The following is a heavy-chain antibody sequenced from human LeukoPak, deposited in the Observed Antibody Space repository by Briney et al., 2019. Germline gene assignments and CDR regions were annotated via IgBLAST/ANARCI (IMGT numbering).Heavy chain of an antibody. J-gene: IGHJ5*02. V-gene: IGHV3-21*01. CDR3: ARAPARDFWIGYYIDL. CDR1: GFTLSAYW. D-gene: IGHD3-3*01. CDR2: ISSSKSYI. Sequence: GGSLRLSCAASGFTLSAYWMYWVRQAPGKGPEWVSSISSSKSYIYYTDSVKGRFTISRDNAKTSLYLQMDSLRAEYTAVNYCARAPARDFWIGYYIDLWGQGTLVTVSS.